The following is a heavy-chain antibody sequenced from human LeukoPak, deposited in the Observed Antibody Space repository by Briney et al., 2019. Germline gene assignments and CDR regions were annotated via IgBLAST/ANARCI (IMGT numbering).Heavy chain of an antibody. CDR1: GFTFSSYS. J-gene: IGHJ4*02. CDR2: ISSSSSYI. D-gene: IGHD6-19*01. V-gene: IGHV3-21*01. CDR3: VREERNPSSGWSY. Sequence: GGSLRLSCAASGFTFSSYSMNWVRQAPGKGLEWVSSISSSSSYIYYADSVKGRFTISRDNAKNSLYLQMSSLRAENTAVYYCVREERNPSSGWSYWGQGALVTVSS.